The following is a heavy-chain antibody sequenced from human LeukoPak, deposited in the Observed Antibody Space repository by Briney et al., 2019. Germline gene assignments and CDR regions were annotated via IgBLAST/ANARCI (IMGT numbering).Heavy chain of an antibody. V-gene: IGHV5-51*01. J-gene: IGHJ6*02. Sequence: GESLKISCKGSGCSFTSYWIGWVRPMPGKGLEWMGIIYPGDSDTRYSPSFQGQVTISADKSISTAYLQWSSLKASDTAMYYCARTGCSSTSCLDYYGMDVWGQGTTVTVSS. CDR1: GCSFTSYW. CDR3: ARTGCSSTSCLDYYGMDV. CDR2: IYPGDSDT. D-gene: IGHD2-2*01.